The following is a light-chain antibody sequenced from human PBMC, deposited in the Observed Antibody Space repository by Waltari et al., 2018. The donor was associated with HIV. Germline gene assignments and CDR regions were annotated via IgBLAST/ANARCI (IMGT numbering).Light chain of an antibody. CDR3: GAWDDSLHGPL. CDR2: SNN. J-gene: IGLJ2*01. V-gene: IGLV1-44*01. Sequence: QSVLTQPPSASGTPGQRVTISCSGSNSNIGNNPVEWYQQLPGTAPKLLICSNNQRPAGVPCRFSGFKSGTSGSLAISGLQSEDEADYYCGAWDDSLHGPLFGGGTKLTVL. CDR1: NSNIGNNP.